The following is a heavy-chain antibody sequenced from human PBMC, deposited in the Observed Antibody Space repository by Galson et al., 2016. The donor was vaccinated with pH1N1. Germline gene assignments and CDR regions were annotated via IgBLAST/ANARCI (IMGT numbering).Heavy chain of an antibody. D-gene: IGHD2-15*01. CDR1: GYSFTSHW. CDR3: ARLSRYCNGGSCFAFDY. V-gene: IGHV5-51*03. CDR2: IYPDDSNI. Sequence: QSGAEVKQPGESLKISCKGSGYSFTSHWIGWVRQMPGKGLEWTVTIYPDDSNIIYSPSFQGQVTVSADKSITTAYLQWSSLKASDSGMYYCARLSRYCNGGSCFAFDYWGQGALVSVSS. J-gene: IGHJ4*02.